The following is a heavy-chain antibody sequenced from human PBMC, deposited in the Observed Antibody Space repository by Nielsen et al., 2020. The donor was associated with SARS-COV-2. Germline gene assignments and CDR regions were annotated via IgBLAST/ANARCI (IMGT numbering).Heavy chain of an antibody. CDR1: GGTFSSYA. CDR3: ARGNSSPNWFDS. J-gene: IGHJ5*01. V-gene: IGHV1-69*13. D-gene: IGHD6-19*01. Sequence: SVKVSCKASGGTFSSYAISWVRQAPGQGLEWMGGIIPIFGTANYAQKFQGRVTITADESTSTAYMELSSLRSEDTAVYYCARGNSSPNWFDSWGQGTLVTVSS. CDR2: IIPIFGTA.